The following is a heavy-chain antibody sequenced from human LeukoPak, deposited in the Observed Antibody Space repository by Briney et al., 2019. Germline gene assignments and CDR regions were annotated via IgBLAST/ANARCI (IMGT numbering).Heavy chain of an antibody. Sequence: GASVKVSCKASGYTFTSYVIHWVRQAPGQRLEWMGWINAGNGNTKYSQEFQDRVTITRDTSASTVYMELSSLRSGDMAVYYCARARYETRIWPKSRYGYYHYMDVWGKGTTVTVSS. D-gene: IGHD1-1*01. CDR2: INAGNGNT. V-gene: IGHV1-3*03. J-gene: IGHJ6*03. CDR1: GYTFTSYV. CDR3: ARARYETRIWPKSRYGYYHYMDV.